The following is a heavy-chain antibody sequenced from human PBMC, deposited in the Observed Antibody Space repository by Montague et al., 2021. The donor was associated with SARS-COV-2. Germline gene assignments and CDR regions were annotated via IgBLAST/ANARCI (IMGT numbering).Heavy chain of an antibody. CDR1: GGSISSGGYY. CDR2: IYYSGST. D-gene: IGHD3-3*01. Sequence: TLSLTCTVSGGSISSGGYYWSWIRQHPGKGLEWIGYIYYSGSTYYNPSLKSRVTIPVDTSKNQFSLKLSSVTAANTAVYYCARAGITIFGVVTHYDYWGQGTLVTVSS. V-gene: IGHV4-31*03. CDR3: ARAGITIFGVVTHYDY. J-gene: IGHJ4*02.